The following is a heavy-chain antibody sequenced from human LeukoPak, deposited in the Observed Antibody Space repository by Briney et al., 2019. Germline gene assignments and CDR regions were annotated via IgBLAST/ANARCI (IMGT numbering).Heavy chain of an antibody. CDR1: GGSFSGYY. CDR3: ARDCSSSSCYLDY. J-gene: IGHJ4*02. V-gene: IGHV4-34*01. D-gene: IGHD2-2*01. Sequence: SETLSLTCAVYGGSFSGYYWSWVRQPPGEGLEWIGEINHSGNTNYNPSLKSRVTISIDTSKNQFSLKLTSVTAADTAVYYCARDCSSSSCYLDYWSQGTLVTVSS. CDR2: INHSGNT.